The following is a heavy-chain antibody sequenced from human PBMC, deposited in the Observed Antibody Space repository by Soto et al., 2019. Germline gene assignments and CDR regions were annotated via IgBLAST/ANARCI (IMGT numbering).Heavy chain of an antibody. J-gene: IGHJ4*02. D-gene: IGHD1-1*01. CDR1: GYSLNTYW. V-gene: IGHV5-51*01. CDR3: ARQETTSPLDY. Sequence: GESLKISCKGSGYSLNTYWIGWVRQMPGKGLEWMGIIYPGDSDTRYSPAFQGHVTISADKSSSTAYLQWSSLEASDTAIYYCARQETTSPLDYWGQGTLVTVSS. CDR2: IYPGDSDT.